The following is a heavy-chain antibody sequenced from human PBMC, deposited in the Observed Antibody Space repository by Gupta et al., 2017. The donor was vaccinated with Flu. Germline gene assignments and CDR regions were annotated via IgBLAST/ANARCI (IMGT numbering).Heavy chain of an antibody. V-gene: IGHV1-45*02. J-gene: IGHJ3*01. D-gene: IGHD4-17*01. CDR2: ITIYNGNS. Sequence: QMQLVQSGAEVKKTGSSVRVSCKASGYIFTSRSLHWVRQAPGQAPEWMGWITIYNGNSKYAQKFQDRLTIMREMSLTTVHMELNRLTSDDTAMYYCARSPLDGVKDDVFDSWGQGTMVTVS. CDR1: GYIFTSRS. CDR3: ARSPLDGVKDDVFDS.